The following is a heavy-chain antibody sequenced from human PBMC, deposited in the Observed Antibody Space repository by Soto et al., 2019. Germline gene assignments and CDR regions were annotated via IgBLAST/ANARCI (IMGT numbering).Heavy chain of an antibody. Sequence: EVQLVESGGGLVKPGGSLRLSCAASGFTFSSYSRNWVRQAPGKGLEWVSSISSSSSYIYYADSVKGRFTISRDNAKNSLYLQMNSLRAEDTAVYYCAREEEAVRYYYYGMDVWGQGTTVTVSS. V-gene: IGHV3-21*01. CDR1: GFTFSSYS. J-gene: IGHJ6*02. CDR2: ISSSSSYI. D-gene: IGHD4-17*01. CDR3: AREEEAVRYYYYGMDV.